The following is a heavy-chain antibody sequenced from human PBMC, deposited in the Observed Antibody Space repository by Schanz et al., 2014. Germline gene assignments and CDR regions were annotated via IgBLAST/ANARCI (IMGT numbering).Heavy chain of an antibody. CDR2: IYSSGST. D-gene: IGHD4-17*01. J-gene: IGHJ4*02. V-gene: IGHV3-23*05. CDR3: VRDLGGDQTDY. CDR1: GFVFRTFA. Sequence: EVQLLESGGTVVQPGGSLRVSCAASGFVFRTFAMTWVRQAPGQGLEWVSTIYSSGSTYYRDSVKGRFIVSRDNSKNTLYLEMNRLRVDDTAVYYCVRDLGGDQTDYWGQGTLVTVSS.